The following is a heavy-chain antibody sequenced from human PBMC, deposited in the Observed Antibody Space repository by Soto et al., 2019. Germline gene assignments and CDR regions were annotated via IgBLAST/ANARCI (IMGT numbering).Heavy chain of an antibody. Sequence: SETLSLTCAVYGGSFSGYYWSWIRQPPGKGLEWIGEINHSGSTNYNPSLKSRVTISVDTSKNQFSLKLSSVTAADTAVYYCARDRYCSGGSCKMRWFDPWGQGTLVTVSS. CDR3: ARDRYCSGGSCKMRWFDP. J-gene: IGHJ5*02. CDR2: INHSGST. CDR1: GGSFSGYY. V-gene: IGHV4-34*01. D-gene: IGHD2-15*01.